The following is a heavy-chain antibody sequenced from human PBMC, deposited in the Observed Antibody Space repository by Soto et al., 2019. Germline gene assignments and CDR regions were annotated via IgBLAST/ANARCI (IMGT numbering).Heavy chain of an antibody. CDR3: ARTLRGRGVKYFDD. CDR2: TYYRSKWHY. V-gene: IGHV6-1*01. CDR1: GDSVSNNSVA. D-gene: IGHD3-10*01. J-gene: IGHJ4*02. Sequence: QAQLQQSGPGLVKPSQTLSLSCAISGDSVSNNSVAWNWVRQSPSRGLEWLGRTYYRSKWHYDYAPSVRSRITINPHTYKNHFSLQLNSVSPEDAAVYYCARTLRGRGVKYFDDWGQGTLVTVSS.